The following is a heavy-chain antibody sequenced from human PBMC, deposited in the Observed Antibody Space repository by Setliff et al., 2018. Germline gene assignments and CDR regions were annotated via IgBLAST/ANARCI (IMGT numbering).Heavy chain of an antibody. V-gene: IGHV4-39*01. CDR2: AYYNGDS. J-gene: IGHJ6*03. CDR1: GGSLSGSLRGYAVF. Sequence: SETLSLTCTVSGGSLSGSLRGYAVFWGWIRQSPGKELEWIGSAYYNGDSYYNPSLKSRVTMSVDTSRNQSSLHLISVTAADTAVYYCARHVGTRSRGYNYYYYFMDVWGKGTTVTVSS. CDR3: ARHVGTRSRGYNYYYYFMDV. D-gene: IGHD3-10*01.